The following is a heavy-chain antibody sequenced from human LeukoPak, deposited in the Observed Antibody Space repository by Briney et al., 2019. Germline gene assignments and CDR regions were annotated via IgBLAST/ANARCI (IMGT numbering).Heavy chain of an antibody. D-gene: IGHD6-13*01. J-gene: IGHJ4*02. CDR2: ISHDGSNK. V-gene: IGHV3-30-3*01. Sequence: GKSLRLSCAASGFPFSSYAMHWVRQAPGKGLEWVAVISHDGSNKYFAASVKGRFTISRDNSKNTVYLQMNSLRAEDTAVYYCARYGSIVAAGTFDYWGQGTLVTVSS. CDR3: ARYGSIVAAGTFDY. CDR1: GFPFSSYA.